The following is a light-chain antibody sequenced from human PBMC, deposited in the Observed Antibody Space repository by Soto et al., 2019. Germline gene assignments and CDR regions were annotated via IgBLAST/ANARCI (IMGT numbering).Light chain of an antibody. CDR2: DIS. CDR1: TGAVTSGHC. CDR3: LLSYSGAWV. V-gene: IGLV7-46*01. Sequence: QAVVTQEPSLTVSPGGTVTVTCGSSTGAVTSGHCTYWFQQKPGQAPRTLIYDISSKHSWTPARFSGSLLGGKAALTLSGAQPEDEAEYYCLLSYSGAWVFGGGTKLTVL. J-gene: IGLJ3*02.